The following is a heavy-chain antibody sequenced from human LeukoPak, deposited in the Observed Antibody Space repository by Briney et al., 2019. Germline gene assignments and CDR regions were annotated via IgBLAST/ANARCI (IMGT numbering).Heavy chain of an antibody. D-gene: IGHD2/OR15-2a*01. CDR1: GFTFSSYA. J-gene: IGHJ4*02. Sequence: PGGSLRLSCAASGFTFSSYAMHWVRQAPGKGLEWVSGISWNSGSIGYADSVKGRFTISRDNAKNSLYLQMNSLRAEDTAVYYCARSYYVEYFDYWGQGTLVTVSS. CDR2: ISWNSGSI. CDR3: ARSYYVEYFDY. V-gene: IGHV3-9*01.